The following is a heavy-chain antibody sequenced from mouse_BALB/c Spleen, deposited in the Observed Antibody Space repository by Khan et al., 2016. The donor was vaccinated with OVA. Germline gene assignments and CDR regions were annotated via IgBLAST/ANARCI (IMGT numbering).Heavy chain of an antibody. CDR1: GYSITSGYG. CDR2: ISYSGNT. CDR3: ARKARIKY. V-gene: IGHV3-2*02. J-gene: IGHJ2*01. D-gene: IGHD3-2*02. Sequence: EVQLQESGPGLVKPSQSLSLTCTVTGYSITSGYGWNWIRQFPGNKLEWMGYISYSGNTNYNPSLKSRISLTRDTSKNQFFLQLNSVTTEDTATXYCARKARIKYWGQGTTLTVSS.